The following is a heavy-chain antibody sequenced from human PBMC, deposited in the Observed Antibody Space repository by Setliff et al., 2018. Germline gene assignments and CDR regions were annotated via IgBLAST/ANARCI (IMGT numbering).Heavy chain of an antibody. CDR1: GGTFISFG. Sequence: SVKVSCKASGGTFISFGISWVRQAPGQGLEWMGGIIPNLGRVKYAQRFQDRATITAEESTTTAYMELISLRPEDTAVYYCAREADVRFINYNFWSGSLGYWGQGTLVTVSS. J-gene: IGHJ4*02. V-gene: IGHV1-69*10. CDR3: AREADVRFINYNFWSGSLGY. CDR2: IIPNLGRV. D-gene: IGHD3-3*01.